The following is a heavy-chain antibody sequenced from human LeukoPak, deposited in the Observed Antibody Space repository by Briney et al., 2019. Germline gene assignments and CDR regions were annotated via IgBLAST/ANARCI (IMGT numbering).Heavy chain of an antibody. J-gene: IGHJ4*02. Sequence: GGSLRLSCAASGFTFSSYGMHWVRQAPGKGLEWVAVIWYDGSNKYYADSVKGRFTISRDNSKNTLYLEMNSLRAEDTAVYYCARGGPRRYCSGGSCYFDYWGQGTLVTVSS. CDR2: IWYDGSNK. CDR3: ARGGPRRYCSGGSCYFDY. CDR1: GFTFSSYG. V-gene: IGHV3-33*01. D-gene: IGHD2-15*01.